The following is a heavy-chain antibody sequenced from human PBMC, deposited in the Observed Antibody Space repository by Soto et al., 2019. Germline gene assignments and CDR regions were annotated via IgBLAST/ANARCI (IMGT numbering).Heavy chain of an antibody. J-gene: IGHJ4*02. CDR1: DDSINSDKYY. Sequence: PSETLSLTCSVSDDSINSDKYYWGWISQPPGKGLEWIGSIYYRGNAYYNPSLQTRVTISLDKSKSQFSLKLNSVTAADSAVSFCARLEGLATISYYFDFWGPGALVTVSS. CDR3: ARLEGLATISYYFDF. V-gene: IGHV4-39*01. D-gene: IGHD3-9*01. CDR2: IYYRGNA.